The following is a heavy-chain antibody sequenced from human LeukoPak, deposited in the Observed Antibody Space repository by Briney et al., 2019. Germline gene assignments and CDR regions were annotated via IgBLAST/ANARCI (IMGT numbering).Heavy chain of an antibody. J-gene: IGHJ4*02. CDR3: ARGRVIRIAAAWGGY. V-gene: IGHV1-8*01. CDR2: MNPNSGNT. Sequence: GASVKVSCKASGYTFTSYDINWVRQATGQGLEWMGWMNPNSGNTGYAQKLQGRVTMTRNTSISTAYMELSSLRSEDTAVYYCARGRVIRIAAAWGGYWGQGTLVTVSS. D-gene: IGHD6-13*01. CDR1: GYTFTSYD.